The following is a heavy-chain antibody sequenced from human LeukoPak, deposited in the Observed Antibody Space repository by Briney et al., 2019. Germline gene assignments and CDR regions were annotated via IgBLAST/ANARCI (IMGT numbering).Heavy chain of an antibody. Sequence: ASVKVSCKASGYTFTSYYMHWVRQAPGQGLEWMGIINPSGGSTSYAQKFQGRVTMTRDMSISTAYMELSRLRSDDTAVYYCARDLYRYTLVGYFDYWGQGTLVTVSS. CDR3: ARDLYRYTLVGYFDY. V-gene: IGHV1-46*01. D-gene: IGHD2-2*02. CDR2: INPSGGST. CDR1: GYTFTSYY. J-gene: IGHJ4*02.